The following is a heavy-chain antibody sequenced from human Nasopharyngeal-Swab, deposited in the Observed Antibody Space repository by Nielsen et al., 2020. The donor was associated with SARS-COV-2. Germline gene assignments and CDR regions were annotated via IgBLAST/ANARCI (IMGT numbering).Heavy chain of an antibody. CDR3: ARDDTYGMDV. J-gene: IGHJ6*02. CDR2: ISHRGSFI. D-gene: IGHD3-22*01. V-gene: IGHV3-21*01. Sequence: WIRQPPGKGLEWVSSISHRGSFIYYADSVKGRFTISRDNAKNSLYLQISSLRAGDTAVYFCARDDTYGMDVWGQGTTVTVSS.